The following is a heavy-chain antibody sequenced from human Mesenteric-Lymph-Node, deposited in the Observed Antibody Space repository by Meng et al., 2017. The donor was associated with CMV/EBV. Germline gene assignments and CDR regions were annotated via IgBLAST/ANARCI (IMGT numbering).Heavy chain of an antibody. J-gene: IGHJ6*02. CDR1: GFTFSSYW. CDR3: ARVRTVTHYYYYGMDV. Sequence: GESLKISCAASGFTFSSYWMSWVRQAPGKGLEWVANIKQDGSEKYYVDSVKGRFTISRDNAKNSLYPQMNSLRAEDTAVYYCARVRTVTHYYYYGMDVWGQGTTVTVSS. CDR2: IKQDGSEK. V-gene: IGHV3-7*01. D-gene: IGHD4-11*01.